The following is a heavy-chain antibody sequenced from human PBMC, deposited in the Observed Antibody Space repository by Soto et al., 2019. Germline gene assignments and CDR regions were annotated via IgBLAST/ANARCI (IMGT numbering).Heavy chain of an antibody. D-gene: IGHD3-16*01. CDR1: GFTFSTSA. V-gene: IGHV3-23*01. Sequence: EVQLLESGGGLIQPGGSLRLSCAASGFTFSTSAMSWVPQAPGRGLEWVSGVSDSGGSSYYAGSVKGRFTISRDNSKNTLYLQMNSLRADDTAVYFCAKDMGGSYWGQGTLVTVSS. CDR2: VSDSGGSS. CDR3: AKDMGGSY. J-gene: IGHJ4*02.